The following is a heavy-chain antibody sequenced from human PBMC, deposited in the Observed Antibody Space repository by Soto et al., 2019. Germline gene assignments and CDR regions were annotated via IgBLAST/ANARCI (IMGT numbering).Heavy chain of an antibody. D-gene: IGHD5-12*01. CDR2: IDPSDSYT. Sequence: PGESLKISCKGSGYSFTSYWISWVRQMPGKGLEWMGRIDPSDSYTNYSPSFQGHVTISADKSISTAYLQWSSLKASDTAMYYCARHKLNRWLQRNWFDPWGQGTLVTVSS. CDR1: GYSFTSYW. CDR3: ARHKLNRWLQRNWFDP. J-gene: IGHJ5*02. V-gene: IGHV5-10-1*01.